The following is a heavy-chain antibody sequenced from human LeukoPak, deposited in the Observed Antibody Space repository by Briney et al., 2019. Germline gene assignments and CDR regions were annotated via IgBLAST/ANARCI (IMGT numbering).Heavy chain of an antibody. V-gene: IGHV3-7*01. CDR2: IKQDGSEK. D-gene: IGHD3-22*01. CDR3: ARSTYYYDSRRRGVFDP. Sequence: VQPGGSLRLSCAASGFTFSSYWMSWVRQAPGKGLEWVANIKQDGSEKYYVDSVKGRFTISRDNAKNSLYLQMNSLRAEDTAVYYCARSTYYYDSRRRGVFDPRGQGTLVAVSS. J-gene: IGHJ5*02. CDR1: GFTFSSYW.